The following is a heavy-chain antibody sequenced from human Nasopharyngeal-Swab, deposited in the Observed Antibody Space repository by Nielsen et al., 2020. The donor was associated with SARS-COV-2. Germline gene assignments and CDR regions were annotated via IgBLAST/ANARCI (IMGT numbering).Heavy chain of an antibody. V-gene: IGHV3-11*04. CDR1: GFTFSDYY. CDR3: ARVDQGGYCSSTSCYAFDI. D-gene: IGHD2-2*01. Sequence: GGSLRLSCAASGFTFSDYYMSWIRQALGKGLEWVSYISSSGSTIYYADSVKGRFTISRDNAKNSLYLQMNSLRAEDTAVYYCARVDQGGYCSSTSCYAFDIWGQGTMVTVSS. CDR2: ISSSGSTI. J-gene: IGHJ3*02.